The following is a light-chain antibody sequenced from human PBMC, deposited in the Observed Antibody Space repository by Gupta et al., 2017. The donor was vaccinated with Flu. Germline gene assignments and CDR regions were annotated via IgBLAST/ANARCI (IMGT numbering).Light chain of an antibody. CDR3: QQANSLPRT. V-gene: IGKV1-12*01. J-gene: IGKJ1*01. Sequence: PSSVSAAVGDRVTITCRASQGISSWLAWYQQKPGKPPQLLIHTASTWQNGVPSRFSGSASGTDFTLTISSLQPEDFATYYCQQANSLPRTFGQGTKVEIK. CDR2: TAS. CDR1: QGISSW.